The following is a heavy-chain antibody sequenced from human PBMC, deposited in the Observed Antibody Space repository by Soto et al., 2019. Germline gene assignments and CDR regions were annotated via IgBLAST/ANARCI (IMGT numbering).Heavy chain of an antibody. CDR2: IYYSGST. CDR3: ARDEIAAAGIYYYYGMDV. D-gene: IGHD6-13*01. V-gene: IGHV4-30-4*01. CDR1: GGSISSGDYY. Sequence: SETLSLTCTVSGGSISSGDYYWSWIRQPPGKGLEWIGYIYYSGSTYYNPSLKSRVTISVDTSKNHFSLKLSSVTAADTAVFYCARDEIAAAGIYYYYGMDVWGQGTTVTVSS. J-gene: IGHJ6*02.